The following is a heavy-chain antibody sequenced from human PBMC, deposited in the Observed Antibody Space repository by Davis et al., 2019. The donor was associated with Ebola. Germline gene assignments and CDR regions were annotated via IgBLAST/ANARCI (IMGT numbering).Heavy chain of an antibody. CDR2: IYYSGST. CDR3: ARGGPIAVSKAWFDP. CDR1: GDSISPYF. Sequence: SETLSLTCTVSGDSISPYFWSWVRQPPGKGLEWIGHIYYSGSTNYNPSLKSRVTISVDTSKNQFSLKLSSVTAADTAVYYCARGGPIAVSKAWFDPWGQGALVTVSS. J-gene: IGHJ5*02. D-gene: IGHD6-19*01. V-gene: IGHV4-59*08.